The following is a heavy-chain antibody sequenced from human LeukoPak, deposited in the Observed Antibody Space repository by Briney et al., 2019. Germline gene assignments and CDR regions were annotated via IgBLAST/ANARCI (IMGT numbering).Heavy chain of an antibody. Sequence: SETLSLTCTVSGGSISSYYWSWIRQPPGKGLEWIGYIYYSGSTNYNPSLKSRVTISVDTSKNQFSLKLSSVTAADTAVYYCARAATDYDHAFDIWGQGTMVTVSS. V-gene: IGHV4-59*12. J-gene: IGHJ3*02. CDR1: GGSISSYY. D-gene: IGHD3-22*01. CDR3: ARAATDYDHAFDI. CDR2: IYYSGST.